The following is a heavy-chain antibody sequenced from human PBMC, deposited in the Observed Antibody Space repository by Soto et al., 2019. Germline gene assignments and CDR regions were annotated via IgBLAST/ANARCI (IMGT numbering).Heavy chain of an antibody. V-gene: IGHV3-23*01. D-gene: IGHD2-2*01. Sequence: HPGGSLRLSCAASGFTFRNYAMSWSRQAPGKGMEWVSAISGSGGTTHYADSVKGRFTISRDNSKNTLYLQMNSLRVEDTAVYYCAKGRSSSSCYAFDYWGQGSLVTVSS. CDR3: AKGRSSSSCYAFDY. J-gene: IGHJ4*02. CDR2: ISGSGGTT. CDR1: GFTFRNYA.